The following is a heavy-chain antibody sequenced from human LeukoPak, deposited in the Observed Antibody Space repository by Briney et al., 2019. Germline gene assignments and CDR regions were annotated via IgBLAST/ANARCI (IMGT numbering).Heavy chain of an antibody. D-gene: IGHD6-19*01. CDR3: ARPHAYSSGWYYFDY. CDR1: GGTFSSYA. J-gene: IGHJ4*02. Sequence: ASVKVSCKASGGTFSSYAISWVRQAPGQGLEWMEGIIPIFGTANYAQKFQGRVTITADESTSTAYMELSSLRSEDTAVYYCARPHAYSSGWYYFDYWGQGTLVTVSS. CDR2: IIPIFGTA. V-gene: IGHV1-69*13.